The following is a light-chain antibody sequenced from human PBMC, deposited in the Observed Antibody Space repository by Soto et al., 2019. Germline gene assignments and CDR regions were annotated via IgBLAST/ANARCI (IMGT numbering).Light chain of an antibody. J-gene: IGLJ2*01. CDR1: SSDVGSYNL. Sequence: QAVLTQPASVSGSPGQSITISCTGTSSDVGSYNLVSWYQQHPGKAPKLMIYEVSKRLSGVSNRFSGSKSGNTASLTISGLQAEDEADYYCCSYAGSSTLVVFGGGTKLTVL. V-gene: IGLV2-23*02. CDR2: EVS. CDR3: CSYAGSSTLVV.